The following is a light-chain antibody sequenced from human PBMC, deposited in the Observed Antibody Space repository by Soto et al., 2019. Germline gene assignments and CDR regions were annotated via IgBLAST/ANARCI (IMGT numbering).Light chain of an antibody. J-gene: IGKJ1*01. CDR2: GAS. CDR1: QSVSSSY. CDR3: QQYGSSPWT. Sequence: ELVLTQSPVTMSLSPGERATLSCRASQSVSSSYLAWYQQKPGQAPRLLIYGASSRATGIPDRFSGSGSGTDFTLTISRLEPEDFAVYYCQQYGSSPWTFGQGTKVDIK. V-gene: IGKV3-20*01.